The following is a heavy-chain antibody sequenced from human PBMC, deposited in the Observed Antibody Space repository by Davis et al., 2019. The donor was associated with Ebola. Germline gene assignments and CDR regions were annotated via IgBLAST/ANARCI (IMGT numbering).Heavy chain of an antibody. CDR1: GFTFSSYW. V-gene: IGHV3-7*01. CDR2: IKQDGSEK. Sequence: GSLKISCAASGFTFSSYWMSWVRQAPGKGLEWVANIKQDGSEKYYVDSVKGRFTISRDNAKNSLYLQMNSLRAEDTAVYYCARVKITYYYDSSGYYLNKDFDYWGQGTLVTVSS. D-gene: IGHD3-22*01. CDR3: ARVKITYYYDSSGYYLNKDFDY. J-gene: IGHJ4*02.